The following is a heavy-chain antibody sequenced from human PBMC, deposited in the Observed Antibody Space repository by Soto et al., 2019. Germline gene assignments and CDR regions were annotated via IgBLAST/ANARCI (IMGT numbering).Heavy chain of an antibody. J-gene: IGHJ6*02. D-gene: IGHD3-3*01. CDR2: INHSGST. CDR3: ARAGGQASATIFGVALDQKKGGMDV. V-gene: IGHV4-34*01. Sequence: SETLSLTCAVYGGSFSGYYWSWIRQPPGKGLEWIGEINHSGSTNYNPSLKSRVTISVDTSKNQFSLKLSSVTAADTAVYYGARAGGQASATIFGVALDQKKGGMDVWGQGTTVTVSS. CDR1: GGSFSGYY.